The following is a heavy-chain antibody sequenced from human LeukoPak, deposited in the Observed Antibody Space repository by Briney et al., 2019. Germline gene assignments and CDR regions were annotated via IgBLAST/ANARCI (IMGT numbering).Heavy chain of an antibody. CDR2: IIPIFGTA. CDR1: GGTFSSYA. Sequence: SVKVSCKASGGTFSSYAISWVRQAPGQGLEWMGGIIPIFGTANYAQKFQGRVTITADKSTSTAYMELSSLRSEDTAVYYCARAVDYYDSSTLGYWGQGTLVTVSS. V-gene: IGHV1-69*06. J-gene: IGHJ4*02. D-gene: IGHD3-22*01. CDR3: ARAVDYYDSSTLGY.